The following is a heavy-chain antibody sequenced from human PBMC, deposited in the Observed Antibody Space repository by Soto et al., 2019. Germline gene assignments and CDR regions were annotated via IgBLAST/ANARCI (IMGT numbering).Heavy chain of an antibody. CDR1: GFTFGDYA. CDR3: AKDRNTAMVTGEFDY. J-gene: IGHJ4*01. Sequence: PGGSLRLSCAASGFTFGDYAMHWVRQVPGRGLEWVSGVSWTNISFGYADSVKGRFTISRDNAKNSLYLQMNSLRREDTAFYYCAKDRNTAMVTGEFDYWRHRTLVTVSS. CDR2: VSWTNISF. V-gene: IGHV3-9*01. D-gene: IGHD5-18*01.